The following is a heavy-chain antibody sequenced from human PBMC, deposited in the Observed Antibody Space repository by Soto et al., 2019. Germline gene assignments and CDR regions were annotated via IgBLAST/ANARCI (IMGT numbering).Heavy chain of an antibody. J-gene: IGHJ4*02. V-gene: IGHV4-59*01. CDR2: IYYSGST. Sequence: KPSETLSLTCTVSGGSISSYYWSWIRQPPGKGLEWIGYIYYSGSTNYNPSLKSRVTISIDTSKNQFSLKLSSVTAADTAVYYCARYYCSGTTCYYFDYWGQGTLVTVSS. CDR1: GGSISSYY. CDR3: ARYYCSGTTCYYFDY. D-gene: IGHD2-2*01.